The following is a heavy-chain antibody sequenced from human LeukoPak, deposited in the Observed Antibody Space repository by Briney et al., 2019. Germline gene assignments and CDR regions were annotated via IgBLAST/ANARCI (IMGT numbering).Heavy chain of an antibody. D-gene: IGHD2-8*01. CDR2: IYPGDSGT. J-gene: IGHJ4*02. Sequence: GSLKISCQGSGYSFTYYWIGWVRQMPGKGLEWMGIIYPGDSGTKYSPSFQGQVTISVDKSIRTAFLQWSSLKASDTAMYYCARGLGYCSDGVCSVFDNWGQGTLVTVSS. V-gene: IGHV5-51*01. CDR1: GYSFTYYW. CDR3: ARGLGYCSDGVCSVFDN.